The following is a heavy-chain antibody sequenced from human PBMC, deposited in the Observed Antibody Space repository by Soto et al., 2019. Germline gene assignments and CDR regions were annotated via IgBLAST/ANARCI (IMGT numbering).Heavy chain of an antibody. J-gene: IGHJ3*01. CDR1: GFSFSNYA. D-gene: IGHD2-15*01. Sequence: EVQLVESGGGLVQPGGSRRVSCAASGFSFSNYAMNWVCQAPGKGLEWVSYISIGSGSIFYADSVKGRFTISRDDAKNSLYMQMTTLRDEDTAVYYYVREDRWAFDFWGQGTMVTVSS. CDR3: VREDRWAFDF. CDR2: ISIGSGSI. V-gene: IGHV3-48*02.